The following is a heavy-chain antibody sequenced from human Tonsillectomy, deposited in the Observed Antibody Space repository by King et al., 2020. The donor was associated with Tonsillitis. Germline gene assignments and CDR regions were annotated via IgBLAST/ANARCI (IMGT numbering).Heavy chain of an antibody. CDR3: ARDYGHYVGWFDP. V-gene: IGHV1-2*02. CDR1: GYTFTDYY. D-gene: IGHD4-17*01. Sequence: QLVQSGAEVKKPGASVRVSCKASGYTFTDYYMHWVRQAPGQGLEWMGWINPSSGGTKFAQRFQGRVTMTRDTSISTAYMELNKLRSDDTAVYYCARDYGHYVGWFDPWGQGTLVTVSS. CDR2: INPSSGGT. J-gene: IGHJ5*02.